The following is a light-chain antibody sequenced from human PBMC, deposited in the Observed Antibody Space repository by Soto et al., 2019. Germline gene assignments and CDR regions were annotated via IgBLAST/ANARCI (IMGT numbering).Light chain of an antibody. J-gene: IGKJ5*01. Sequence: EILLTQSPCTLSLSPGERATLSCRASQSVDSTYLTWYQQKPGHAPRLLIYGASGRATGIPDKFSGSGSGTHFTLTISRLEPEDFAVYYCQQYGNSPLFGQGTRLEIK. CDR2: GAS. V-gene: IGKV3-20*01. CDR3: QQYGNSPL. CDR1: QSVDSTY.